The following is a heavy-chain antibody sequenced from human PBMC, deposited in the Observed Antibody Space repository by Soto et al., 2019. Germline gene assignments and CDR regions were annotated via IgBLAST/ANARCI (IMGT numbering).Heavy chain of an antibody. CDR1: GGTFSSYV. J-gene: IGHJ6*02. V-gene: IGHV1-69*13. Sequence: GASVKVSCKSSGGTFSSYVLNWVRRAPGQGLEWMGGIIPIFGAGNYAQKFQGRLTITADESTSTVYMHLSGLRSEDTAVYYCARSYLLVAASPSSYYYDMAIWGQGTTVTVS. CDR3: ARSYLLVAASPSSYYYDMAI. D-gene: IGHD2-15*01. CDR2: IIPIFGAG.